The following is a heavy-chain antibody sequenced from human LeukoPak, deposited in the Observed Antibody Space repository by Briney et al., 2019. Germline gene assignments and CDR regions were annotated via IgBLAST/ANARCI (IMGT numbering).Heavy chain of an antibody. J-gene: IGHJ4*02. Sequence: SETLSLTCAVSGGSISSGGYSWSWIRQPPGKGLEWIGYIYHSGSTYYNPSLKSRATISVDTSKNQFSLALSSVTAADTAVYYCARVGSYSSGWYVGFWGQGTLVTVSS. V-gene: IGHV4-30-2*05. CDR2: IYHSGST. CDR3: ARVGSYSSGWYVGF. D-gene: IGHD6-19*01. CDR1: GGSISSGGYS.